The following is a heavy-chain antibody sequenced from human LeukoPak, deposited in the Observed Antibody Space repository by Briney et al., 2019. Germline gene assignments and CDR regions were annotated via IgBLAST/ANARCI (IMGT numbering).Heavy chain of an antibody. CDR3: ARGSPEDIVLMVYADDY. Sequence: ASVKVSCKASGYTFTSYGISWVRQAPGQGLEWMGWISAYNGNTNYAQKLQGRVTMTTDTSTSIAYMELRSLRSDDTAVYYCARGSPEDIVLMVYADDYWGQGTLVTVSS. CDR2: ISAYNGNT. V-gene: IGHV1-18*01. D-gene: IGHD2-8*01. CDR1: GYTFTSYG. J-gene: IGHJ4*02.